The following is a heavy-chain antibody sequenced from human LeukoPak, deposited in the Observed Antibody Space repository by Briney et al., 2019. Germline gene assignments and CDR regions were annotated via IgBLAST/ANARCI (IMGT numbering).Heavy chain of an antibody. V-gene: IGHV1-2*02. CDR3: ARALSNLRLYYFDS. J-gene: IGHJ4*01. D-gene: IGHD4-11*01. CDR1: GYNFSDYY. CDR2: INPNSGGT. Sequence: ASVKVSCKASGYNFSDYYIHWVRQAPGQGLEWMGWINPNSGGTNHAQKFQGRVTMTRDTSISTAYMELSRLNSDDTAVYYCARALSNLRLYYFDSWGQGTLVTVSS.